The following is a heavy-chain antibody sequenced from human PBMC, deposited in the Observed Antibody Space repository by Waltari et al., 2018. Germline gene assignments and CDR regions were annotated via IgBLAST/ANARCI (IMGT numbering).Heavy chain of an antibody. CDR2: ISYDGSNK. CDR1: GFTFSSYG. D-gene: IGHD2-15*01. V-gene: IGHV3-30*18. CDR3: AKDRIATDYYYYMDV. J-gene: IGHJ6*03. Sequence: QVQLVESGGGVVQPGRSLRLSCAASGFTFSSYGMHWVRQAPGKGLEWVAVISYDGSNKYYADSVKGRFTISRDNSKNTLYLQMNSLRAEDTAVYYCAKDRIATDYYYYMDVWGKGTTVTVSS.